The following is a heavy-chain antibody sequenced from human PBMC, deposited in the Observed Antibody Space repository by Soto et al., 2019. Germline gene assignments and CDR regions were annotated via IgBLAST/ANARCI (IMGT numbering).Heavy chain of an antibody. J-gene: IGHJ5*02. CDR3: VRDGSGNLYLNWFDP. D-gene: IGHD6-19*01. CDR1: GFTFISYS. V-gene: IGHV3-48*02. CDR2: ISSHSSTL. Sequence: GGSLRLSCAASGFTFISYSINFFRHSPFKGLEWISYISSHSSTLYYADSVKGRFTISRDNAGNSLYLQMNSLRDEDTAVYYCVRDGSGNLYLNWFDPWGQGTLVTVSS.